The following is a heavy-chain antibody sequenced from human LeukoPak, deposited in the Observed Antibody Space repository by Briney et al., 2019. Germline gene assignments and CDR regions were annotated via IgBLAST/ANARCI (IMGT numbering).Heavy chain of an antibody. D-gene: IGHD3-16*02. V-gene: IGHV1-69*04. CDR1: GGTFSEDV. Sequence: ASVKVSCKASGGTFSEDVITWVRQAPGQRPEWMGRIIPVLGVSNFAQKFRGRITITADKSTSTGHMELSRLEFGDTAIYYCTREGVYAPDPSSYHRAPFDIWGQGTVVIVSS. CDR3: TREGVYAPDPSSYHRAPFDI. J-gene: IGHJ3*02. CDR2: IIPVLGVS.